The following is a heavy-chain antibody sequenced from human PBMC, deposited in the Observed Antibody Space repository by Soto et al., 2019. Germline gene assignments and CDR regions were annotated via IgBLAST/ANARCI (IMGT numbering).Heavy chain of an antibody. CDR1: GFTFSSYE. D-gene: IGHD3-22*01. V-gene: IGHV3-48*03. J-gene: IGHJ6*02. CDR2: ISSSGSTI. CDR3: ARDTMFPDYYDSSGPLWYGMDV. Sequence: PGGSLRLSCAASGFTFSSYEMNWVRQAPGKGLEWVSYISSSGSTIYYADSVKGRFTISRDNAKNSLYLQMNSLRAEDTAVYYCARDTMFPDYYDSSGPLWYGMDVWGQGTTVTVSS.